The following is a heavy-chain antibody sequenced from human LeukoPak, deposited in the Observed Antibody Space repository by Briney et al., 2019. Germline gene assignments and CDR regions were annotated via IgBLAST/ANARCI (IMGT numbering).Heavy chain of an antibody. CDR2: IYNSGST. Sequence: SETLSLTCIVSGDSISNDYWSWIRQPPGKGLEWMGYIYNSGSTNYNPSLKSRVPISVDTSKNQFSLKLSSVTAADPAVYYCARNRYFHPWGQGTLVTVSS. J-gene: IGHJ5*02. D-gene: IGHD1-14*01. CDR1: GDSISNDY. V-gene: IGHV4-59*01. CDR3: ARNRYFHP.